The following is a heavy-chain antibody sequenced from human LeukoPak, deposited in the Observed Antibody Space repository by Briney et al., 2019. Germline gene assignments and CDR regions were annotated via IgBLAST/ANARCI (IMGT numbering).Heavy chain of an antibody. CDR2: ISYDGSNK. V-gene: IGHV3-30-3*01. J-gene: IGHJ4*02. CDR3: ARDPTRLGYSYAY. Sequence: GGSLRLSCAASGFTFSSYAMHWVRQAPGKGLEWVAVISYDGSNKYYADSVKGRFTISRDNSKNTLYLQMNSLRAEDTAVYYCARDPTRLGYSYAYWGQGTLVTVPS. D-gene: IGHD5-18*01. CDR1: GFTFSSYA.